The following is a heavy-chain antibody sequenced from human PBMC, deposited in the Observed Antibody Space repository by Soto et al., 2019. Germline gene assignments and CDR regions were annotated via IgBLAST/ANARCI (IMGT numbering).Heavy chain of an antibody. D-gene: IGHD2-15*01. J-gene: IGHJ4*02. CDR2: VSIGGST. CDR3: AKRRGAGGHFDY. CDR1: GFTFSSYA. Sequence: DVQLLESGGGLVQPEGSLRLSCAASGFTFSSYAMGWVRQGTGKGLEWVAVVSIGGSTHYADSVRGRFPISRDNSKNTLSLQMNSLTAEDTAVYFCAKRRGAGGHFDYWGQGALVTVS. V-gene: IGHV3-23*01.